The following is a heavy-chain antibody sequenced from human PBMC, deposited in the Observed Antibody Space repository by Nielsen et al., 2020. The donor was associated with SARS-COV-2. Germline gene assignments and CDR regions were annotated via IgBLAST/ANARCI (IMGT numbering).Heavy chain of an antibody. CDR3: ARADFGPFGVVMNFDY. CDR2: INHSGSA. D-gene: IGHD3-3*01. Sequence: SETLSPTCAVSGGSFTDFYWTWIRQLPGKVLGWIGDINHSGSANYNPSLKSRLTISVATSKKQFSLKLSSVTAADTAVYYCARADFGPFGVVMNFDYWGQGTLVTVSS. J-gene: IGHJ4*02. V-gene: IGHV4-34*01. CDR1: GGSFTDFY.